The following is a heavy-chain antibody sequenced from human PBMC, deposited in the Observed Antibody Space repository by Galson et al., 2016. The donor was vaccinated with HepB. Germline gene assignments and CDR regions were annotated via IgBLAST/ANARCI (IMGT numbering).Heavy chain of an antibody. D-gene: IGHD5-24*01. CDR3: VRDRRLQGLDY. CDR1: GDSITSGGYY. V-gene: IGHV4-31*03. CDR2: IYHSGSA. J-gene: IGHJ4*02. Sequence: TLSLTCTVSGDSITSGGYYWSWVRQHPGKGLEWIGYIYHSGSAYYYPSLKSRLSMSVDTSKNQFSLNLNSLAAADTAIYYCVRDRRLQGLDYWGQGILVTVSS.